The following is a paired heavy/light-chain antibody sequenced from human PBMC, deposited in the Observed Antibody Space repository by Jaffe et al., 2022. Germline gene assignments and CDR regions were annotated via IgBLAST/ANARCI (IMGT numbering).Light chain of an antibody. CDR1: QSISGTY. CDR2: GAS. J-gene: IGKJ1*01. CDR3: QQYGTSLRT. Sequence: EIVLTQSPGTLSLSPGERATLSCRASQSISGTYLAWYQQQPGQPPRLLIYGASSRATGIPDRFSGSGSGTDFTLTISRLEPEDFAVYYCQQYGTSLRTFGQGTKVEIK. V-gene: IGKV3-20*01.
Heavy chain of an antibody. CDR3: ARDMRAEATTGEWRHAFDV. CDR1: GFNFDDFD. J-gene: IGHJ3*01. D-gene: IGHD1-26*01. Sequence: EVQLVESGGGLVQPGRSLRLSCAASGFNFDDFDMHWVRQPPGKGLEWVSKINWNSAATAYADSVKDRFTISRDNAKNSLYLQMNSLRAEDTALYFCARDMRAEATTGEWRHAFDVWGQGTMVTVSS. V-gene: IGHV3-9*01. CDR2: INWNSAAT.